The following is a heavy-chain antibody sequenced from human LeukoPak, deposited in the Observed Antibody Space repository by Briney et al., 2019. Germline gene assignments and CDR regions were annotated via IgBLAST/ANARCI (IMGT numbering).Heavy chain of an antibody. V-gene: IGHV3-30*18. D-gene: IGHD5-18*01. J-gene: IGHJ4*02. CDR1: GFTFGSYG. Sequence: GGSLRLSCEASGFTFGSYGMHWVRQAPGKGLEWVALISYDGSNEYYGDSVEGRFTISRDNSKSTLYLQMNSLRAEDTAVYYCAKDQGYTYGHSFDYWGQGTLVTVSS. CDR2: ISYDGSNE. CDR3: AKDQGYTYGHSFDY.